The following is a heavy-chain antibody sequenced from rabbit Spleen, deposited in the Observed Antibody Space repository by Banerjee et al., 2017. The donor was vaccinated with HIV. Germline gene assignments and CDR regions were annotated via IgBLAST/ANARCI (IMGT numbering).Heavy chain of an antibody. CDR3: ARDTSSSFSSYGMDL. V-gene: IGHV1S43*01. CDR1: GFSISSYY. D-gene: IGHD1-1*01. CDR2: IDPVFGIT. Sequence: QEQLEESAGGLVQPGGSLTLTCTASGFSISSYYMNWVRQAPGKGLEWIGYIDPVFGITYYANWVNGRFSISRNTNLNTADLRVTSLTAADTATYFCARDTSSSFSSYGMDLWGQGTLVTVS. J-gene: IGHJ6*01.